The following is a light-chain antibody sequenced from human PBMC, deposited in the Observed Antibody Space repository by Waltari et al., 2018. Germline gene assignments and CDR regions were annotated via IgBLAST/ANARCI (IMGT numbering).Light chain of an antibody. V-gene: IGKV3-15*01. CDR1: QSVGSN. Sequence: EIVMTQSPASLSVSPGERVTLSCRASQSVGSNLAWYQQKPGQTPRFLIYRASTRATGIPARFSGSGSGTEFTLTVSSLQSEDFAVYYCQQYYNWPLTFGGGTK. CDR3: QQYYNWPLT. CDR2: RAS. J-gene: IGKJ4*01.